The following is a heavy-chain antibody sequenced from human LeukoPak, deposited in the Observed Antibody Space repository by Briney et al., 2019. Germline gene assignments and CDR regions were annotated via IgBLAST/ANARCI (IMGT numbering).Heavy chain of an antibody. CDR1: GGSISSYY. D-gene: IGHD5-24*01. J-gene: IGHJ4*02. V-gene: IGHV4-59*01. Sequence: SETLSLTCTVSGGSISSYYWSWIRQPPGKGLEWIGYIYYSGSTNYNPSLKSRVTTSVDTSKNQFSLKLSSVTAADTAVYYCARVRSRDGYLYFDYWGQGTLVTVSS. CDR2: IYYSGST. CDR3: ARVRSRDGYLYFDY.